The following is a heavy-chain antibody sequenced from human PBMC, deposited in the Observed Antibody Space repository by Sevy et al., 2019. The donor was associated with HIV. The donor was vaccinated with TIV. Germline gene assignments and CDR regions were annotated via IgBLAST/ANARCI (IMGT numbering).Heavy chain of an antibody. J-gene: IGHJ6*02. CDR3: ARVQDRKISYGMDV. CDR1: GYTFTGYY. Sequence: ASVKVSCKASGYTFTGYYMHWVRQAPGQGLEWMGWINPNSGGTNYAQKFQGRVTMTRDTSISTAYMELSRLRSDDTAVYYCARVQDRKISYGMDVWGQGTTVTVSS. CDR2: INPNSGGT. V-gene: IGHV1-2*02.